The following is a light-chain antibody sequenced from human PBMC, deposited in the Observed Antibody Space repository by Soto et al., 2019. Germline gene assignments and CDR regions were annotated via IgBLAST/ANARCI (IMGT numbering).Light chain of an antibody. Sequence: DIVMTQSPLSLPVTPGEPASISCRSSQSLLHSNGFTYLDWYLQKPGQSPQLLIHLGSTRASGVPDRFSGSGSGTDFTLKSSILEAEDVGVYYCMQALQAPFTFGPGTKVDIK. CDR1: QSLLHSNGFTY. V-gene: IGKV2-28*01. CDR2: LGS. CDR3: MQALQAPFT. J-gene: IGKJ3*01.